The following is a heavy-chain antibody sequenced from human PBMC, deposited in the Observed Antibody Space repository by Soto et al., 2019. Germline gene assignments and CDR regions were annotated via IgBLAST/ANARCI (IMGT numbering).Heavy chain of an antibody. D-gene: IGHD6-13*01. J-gene: IGHJ4*02. CDR3: ARDGAAARYYYFDY. Sequence: ASVKVSCKASGYTFTTYTMHWVRQAPGQRLEWMGWINAGNGDTKYSQKFQGRVAITRDTSASIAYMELSSLRSEDTAIYYCARDGAAARYYYFDYWGQGTLVTVS. CDR1: GYTFTTYT. CDR2: INAGNGDT. V-gene: IGHV1-3*01.